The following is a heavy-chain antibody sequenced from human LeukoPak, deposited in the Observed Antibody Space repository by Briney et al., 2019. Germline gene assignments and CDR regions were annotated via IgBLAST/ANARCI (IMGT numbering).Heavy chain of an antibody. Sequence: SETLSLTCTVSGGSISSYYWSWIRQPPGKGLELIGYTYYSGSTNYNPSLKSRVTISVDTSKNQFSLKLSSVTAADTAVYYCARASSYSSGYYFDYWGQGTLVTVSS. CDR1: GGSISSYY. J-gene: IGHJ4*02. CDR3: ARASSYSSGYYFDY. CDR2: TYYSGST. V-gene: IGHV4-59*01. D-gene: IGHD3-22*01.